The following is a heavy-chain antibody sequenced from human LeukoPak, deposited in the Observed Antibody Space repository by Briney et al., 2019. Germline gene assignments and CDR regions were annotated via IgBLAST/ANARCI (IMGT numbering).Heavy chain of an antibody. CDR1: GGSISSYY. J-gene: IGHJ6*02. Sequence: PSETLSLTCTVSGGSISSYYWSWIRQPPGKGLEWIGEINHSGSTNYNPSLKSRVTISVDTSKNQFSLKLSSVTAADTAVYYCARGVAVAGTFPYYYYYYGMDVWGQGTTVTVSS. CDR3: ARGVAVAGTFPYYYYYYGMDV. CDR2: INHSGST. D-gene: IGHD6-19*01. V-gene: IGHV4-34*01.